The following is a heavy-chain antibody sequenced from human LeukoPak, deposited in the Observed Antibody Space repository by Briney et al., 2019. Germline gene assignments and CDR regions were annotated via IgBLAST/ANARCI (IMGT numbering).Heavy chain of an antibody. CDR2: LKSIPDGGTT. CDR3: QFFFLGYSEDY. V-gene: IGHV3-15*01. CDR1: GLNFTYAW. J-gene: IGHJ4*02. D-gene: IGHD3-22*01. Sequence: GGSLRLSCAASGLNFTYAWMSWVRQAPGKGLEWVGRLKSIPDGGTTDYAAPVKGRFNVSRDDSKNTLYLQMNSLKTEDTGLYYCQFFFLGYSEDYWGQGSLVAVTS.